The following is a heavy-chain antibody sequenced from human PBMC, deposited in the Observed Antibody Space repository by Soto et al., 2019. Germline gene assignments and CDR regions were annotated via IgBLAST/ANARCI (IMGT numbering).Heavy chain of an antibody. J-gene: IGHJ5*02. V-gene: IGHV3-23*01. Sequence: EVQLLESGGDLVQPGGSLRLSCAASGFSFSSYSFTWVRQAPGKGLEWVAGISIGGDKTWHADSVKGRFTISRDNSKNTVYLQMKSLRVDDTAVYYCAKWDGYGDHWGQGILVTVSS. CDR3: AKWDGYGDH. D-gene: IGHD5-18*01. CDR2: ISIGGDKT. CDR1: GFSFSSYS.